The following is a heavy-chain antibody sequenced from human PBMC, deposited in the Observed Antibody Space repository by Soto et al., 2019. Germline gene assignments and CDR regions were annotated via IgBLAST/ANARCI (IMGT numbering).Heavy chain of an antibody. CDR3: ARDLYGSGSYLN. CDR1: GCSISSYY. J-gene: IGHJ4*02. CDR2: IYYSGST. V-gene: IGHV4-59*12. D-gene: IGHD3-10*01. Sequence: PSETLSLTCTVSGCSISSYYWSWIRQPPGKGLEWIGEIYYSGSTNYNPSLKSRVTISVDKSKNQFSLKLSSVTAADTAVYYCARDLYGSGSYLNWGQGTLVTVSS.